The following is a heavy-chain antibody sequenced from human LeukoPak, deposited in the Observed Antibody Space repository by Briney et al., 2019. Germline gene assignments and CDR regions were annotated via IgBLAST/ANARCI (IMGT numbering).Heavy chain of an antibody. Sequence: ASVKVSCKASGYTFTSYWISWVRQMPGKGLEWMGRIDPSDSYTNYSPSFQGHVTISADKSISTAYLQWSSLKASDTAMYYCASRVGATSYYYGMDVWGQGTTVTVSS. CDR3: ASRVGATSYYYGMDV. J-gene: IGHJ6*02. D-gene: IGHD1-26*01. CDR2: IDPSDSYT. CDR1: GYTFTSYW. V-gene: IGHV5-10-1*01.